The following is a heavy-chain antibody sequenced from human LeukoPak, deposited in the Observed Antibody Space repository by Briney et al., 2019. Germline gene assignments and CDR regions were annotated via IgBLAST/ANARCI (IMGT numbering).Heavy chain of an antibody. D-gene: IGHD1-14*01. J-gene: IGHJ3*02. CDR3: ARGRTAAGPFDI. V-gene: IGHV4-59*01. CDR2: IYYSGST. CDR1: GGSISSYY. Sequence: SETLSLTCTVSGGSISSYYWSWIRQPPGKGPEGMGYIYYSGSTNYNPSLRSRVTMSVDTSRKQFSLKLSPVTAADTAVYYCARGRTAAGPFDIWGQGTLVTVTS.